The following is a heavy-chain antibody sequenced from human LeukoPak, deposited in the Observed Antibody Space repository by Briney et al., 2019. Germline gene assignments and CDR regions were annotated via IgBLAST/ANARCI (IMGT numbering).Heavy chain of an antibody. Sequence: SQTLSLTCAISGDSVSSNSAAWNWIRQSPSRGLEWLGRTYYRSKWYNDYAVSVKSRITINPDTSKNQFSLQLNSVTPEDTAVYYCARGRITMVRGVIITNAFDIWGQGTMVTVSS. CDR2: TYYRSKWYN. V-gene: IGHV6-1*01. CDR3: ARGRITMVRGVIITNAFDI. CDR1: GDSVSSNSAA. J-gene: IGHJ3*02. D-gene: IGHD3-10*01.